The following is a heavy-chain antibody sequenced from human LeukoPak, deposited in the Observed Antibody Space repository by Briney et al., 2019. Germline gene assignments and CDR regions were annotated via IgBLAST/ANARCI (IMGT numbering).Heavy chain of an antibody. V-gene: IGHV4-30-4*08. CDR3: ARDHHVTDDYYYYYYMDV. D-gene: IGHD1-14*01. CDR2: IYYSGST. CDR1: GGSISSGDYY. J-gene: IGHJ6*03. Sequence: SETLSLTCTVSGGSISSGDYYWSWIRQPPGKGLEWIGYIYYSGSTYYNPSLKSRVTISVDTSKNQFSLKLSSVTAADTAVYYCARDHHVTDDYYYYYYMDVWGKGTTVTVSS.